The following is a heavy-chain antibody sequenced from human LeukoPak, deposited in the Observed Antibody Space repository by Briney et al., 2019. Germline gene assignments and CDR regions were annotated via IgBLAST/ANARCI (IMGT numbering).Heavy chain of an antibody. Sequence: PSETLSLTCTVSGGSISSSGYYWGWIRQPPGKGLEWTGSIYSSGSTYYNPSLKSRVTISVDTSKNQFSLKLSSVTAADTAVYYCARDSYYYDSSGSYFDYWGQGTLVTVSS. V-gene: IGHV4-39*07. CDR2: IYSSGST. D-gene: IGHD3-22*01. CDR1: GGSISSSGYY. CDR3: ARDSYYYDSSGSYFDY. J-gene: IGHJ4*02.